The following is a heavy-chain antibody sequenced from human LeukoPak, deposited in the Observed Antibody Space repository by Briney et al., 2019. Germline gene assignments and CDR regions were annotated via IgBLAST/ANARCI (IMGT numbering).Heavy chain of an antibody. V-gene: IGHV3-7*03. Sequence: GVSLRLSCAASGLTFSNYWMDWVRQAPGKGLEWVANIKQDGSEKNYVDSVKGRFIISRDNAKNSLYLQMNTLRADDTAVYYCARDGFGTGSNWGQGTLVNVSS. CDR3: ARDGFGTGSN. CDR2: IKQDGSEK. J-gene: IGHJ4*02. CDR1: GLTFSNYW. D-gene: IGHD3-16*01.